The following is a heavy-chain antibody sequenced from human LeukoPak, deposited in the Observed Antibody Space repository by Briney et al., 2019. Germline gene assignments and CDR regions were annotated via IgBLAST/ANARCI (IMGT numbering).Heavy chain of an antibody. CDR3: VRDNTNYNNYHGMDV. CDR1: GFTFSDYY. J-gene: IGHJ6*02. D-gene: IGHD2-8*01. V-gene: IGHV3-11*05. Sequence: GGSLRLSCVVSGFTFSDYYMSWVRQAPGKGLEWISDISGTSRDIKIADSVKGRFTISRDNAQNTLYLQMNSLRAEDTAVYYCVRDNTNYNNYHGMDVWGQGTTVTVSS. CDR2: ISGTSRDI.